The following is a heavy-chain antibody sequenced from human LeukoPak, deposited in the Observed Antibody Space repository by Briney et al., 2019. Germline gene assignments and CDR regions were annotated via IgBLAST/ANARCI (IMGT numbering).Heavy chain of an antibody. CDR1: GYTFTSYH. Sequence: ASVKVSCKASGYTFTSYHIHWVRQAPGQGLEWMGIINPSGGSTTYAQKFQGRVTMTRDTSTSTVYMDLSSLRSEDTAVYYCARFSAALGYWGQGTLVTVSS. J-gene: IGHJ4*02. V-gene: IGHV1-46*01. D-gene: IGHD6-13*01. CDR3: ARFSAALGY. CDR2: INPSGGST.